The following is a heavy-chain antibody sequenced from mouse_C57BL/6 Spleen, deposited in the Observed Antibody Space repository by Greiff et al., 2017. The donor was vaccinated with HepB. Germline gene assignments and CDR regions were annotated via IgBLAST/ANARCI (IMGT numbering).Heavy chain of an antibody. CDR3: ASRQLRLWFAY. Sequence: EVKVEESGPGLVKPSQSLSLTCSVTGYSITSGYYWNWIRQFPGNKLEWMGYISYDGSNNYNPSLKNRISITRDTSKNQFFLKLNSVTTEDTATYYCASRQLRLWFAYWGQGTLVTVSA. J-gene: IGHJ3*01. V-gene: IGHV3-6*01. CDR2: ISYDGSN. CDR1: GYSITSGYY. D-gene: IGHD3-2*02.